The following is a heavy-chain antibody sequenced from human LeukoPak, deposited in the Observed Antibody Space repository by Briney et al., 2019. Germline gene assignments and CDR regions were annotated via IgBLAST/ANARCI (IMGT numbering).Heavy chain of an antibody. V-gene: IGHV4-38-2*01. CDR3: ARFGLGYCSSTSCQH. J-gene: IGHJ4*02. CDR2: IYHSGST. Sequence: PSETLSLTCAVSGYSISSGYYWGGIRQPPGKGLEWIGSIYHSGSTYYNPSLKSRVTISVDTSKNQFSLKLSSVTAADTAVYYCARFGLGYCSSTSCQHWGQGTLVTVPS. CDR1: GYSISSGYY. D-gene: IGHD2-2*01.